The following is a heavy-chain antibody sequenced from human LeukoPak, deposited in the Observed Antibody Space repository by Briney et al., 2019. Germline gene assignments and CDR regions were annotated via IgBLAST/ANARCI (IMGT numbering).Heavy chain of an antibody. CDR2: ISSTGGHI. CDR1: GFTFGGYY. Sequence: PGGPLRLSCAACGFTFGGYYVNWVRQAPGKGVEWLSHISSTGGHIYYADSVKGVLTVSRDNPKHSLSLQMNSLRAEDAAVYYCAKSDPYGDSLIEIWGQGALVTVPS. D-gene: IGHD4-17*01. J-gene: IGHJ4*02. V-gene: IGHV3-48*03. CDR3: AKSDPYGDSLIEI.